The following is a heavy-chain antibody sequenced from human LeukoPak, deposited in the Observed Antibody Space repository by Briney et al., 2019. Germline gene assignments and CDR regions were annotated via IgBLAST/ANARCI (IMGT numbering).Heavy chain of an antibody. Sequence: PGGSLRLSCAASGFTFSSYAMSWVRQAPGKGLEWVSVISGSGGSRYYADSVKGRFTISRDNSKNTVYLQMNSLRAEDTAVYYCAKEEIVVVNGGYFEYWGQGTLVSVAS. D-gene: IGHD3-22*01. J-gene: IGHJ4*02. CDR2: ISGSGGSR. CDR1: GFTFSSYA. V-gene: IGHV3-23*01. CDR3: AKEEIVVVNGGYFEY.